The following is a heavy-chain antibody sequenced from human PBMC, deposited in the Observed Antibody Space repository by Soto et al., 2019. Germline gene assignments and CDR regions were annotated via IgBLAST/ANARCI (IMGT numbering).Heavy chain of an antibody. CDR3: AKSVGIAVAGYYYYGMDV. V-gene: IGHV3-53*01. Sequence: PGGSLRLSCAASGFNVSSNYLSWVRQAPGKGLEWVSVIYSGGSTYYADSVKGRFTISRDNSKNTVYLQMNSLGAEDTAVYYCAKSVGIAVAGYYYYGMDVWGQGTTVTVSS. CDR2: IYSGGST. J-gene: IGHJ6*02. D-gene: IGHD6-19*01. CDR1: GFNVSSNY.